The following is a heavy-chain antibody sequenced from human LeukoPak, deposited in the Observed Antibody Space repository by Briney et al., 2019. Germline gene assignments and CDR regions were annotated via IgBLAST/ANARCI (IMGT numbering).Heavy chain of an antibody. CDR3: ARGAYSSGWYRRAEYFQH. V-gene: IGHV4-34*01. CDR2: INHSGST. D-gene: IGHD6-19*01. J-gene: IGHJ1*01. CDR1: GGSFSGYY. Sequence: PSETLSLTCAVYGGSFSGYYCSWIRQPPGKGLELIGEINHSGSTNYNPSLKSRVTISVDTSNNQFSLKLSSVTAADTAVYYCARGAYSSGWYRRAEYFQHWGQGTLVTVSS.